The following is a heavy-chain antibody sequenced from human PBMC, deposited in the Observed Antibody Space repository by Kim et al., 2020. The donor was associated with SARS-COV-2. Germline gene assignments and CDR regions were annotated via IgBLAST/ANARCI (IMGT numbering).Heavy chain of an antibody. CDR2: INHSGST. Sequence: SETLSLTCAVYGGSFSGYYWSWIRQPPGKGLEWIGEINHSGSTNYNPSLKSRVTISVDTSKNQFSLKLSSVTAADTAVYYCARAPRGRIPDYWGQGTLVTVSP. D-gene: IGHD3-10*01. J-gene: IGHJ4*02. CDR1: GGSFSGYY. CDR3: ARAPRGRIPDY. V-gene: IGHV4-34*01.